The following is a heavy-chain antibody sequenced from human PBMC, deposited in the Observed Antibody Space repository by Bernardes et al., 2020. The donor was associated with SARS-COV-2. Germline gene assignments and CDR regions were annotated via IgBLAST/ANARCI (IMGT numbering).Heavy chain of an antibody. V-gene: IGHV1-2*02. CDR1: GYTFTGYY. CDR3: ARGSGVITFGGVMSVGPAYGLDG. Sequence: ASVKVSCKASGYTFTGYYIYWVRQAPGQGLEWMGWINPNSGDTDYAQKFQDRVTMTRDTSSATAYMELSRLRSDDTAVYYCARGSGVITFGGVMSVGPAYGLDGWGLGTTVTVSS. D-gene: IGHD3-16*01. CDR2: INPNSGDT. J-gene: IGHJ6*02.